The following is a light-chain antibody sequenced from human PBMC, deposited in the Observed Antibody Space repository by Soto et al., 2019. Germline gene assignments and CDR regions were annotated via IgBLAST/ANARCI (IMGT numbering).Light chain of an antibody. Sequence: QSALTQPASVSGSPGQSITISCTGTSSDVGGYDHVSWYQQHPGRAPKLMIYDVSNRPSGVSNRFSGSKSGNTASLTISGLQDEDEADYYCSSYTSSNTLVFGGGTKLTVL. CDR3: SSYTSSNTLV. J-gene: IGLJ2*01. V-gene: IGLV2-14*01. CDR1: SSDVGGYDH. CDR2: DVS.